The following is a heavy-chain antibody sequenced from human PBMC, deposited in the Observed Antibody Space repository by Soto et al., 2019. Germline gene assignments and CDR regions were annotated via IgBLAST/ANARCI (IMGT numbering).Heavy chain of an antibody. J-gene: IGHJ6*02. CDR2: IYWGSNKI. CDR1: GFTSHDYA. Sequence: EVQLVESGGGLVQPGRSLRLSCVASGFTSHDYAMHWVRQTPGKGLEWVSGIYWGSNKIDYVDPVKGRFTISRDNAKKSLFPQMNSLSADDTALYYCVKDVSPGGADVCGPGTTGTVSS. CDR3: VKDVSPGGADV. D-gene: IGHD3-10*01. V-gene: IGHV3-9*02.